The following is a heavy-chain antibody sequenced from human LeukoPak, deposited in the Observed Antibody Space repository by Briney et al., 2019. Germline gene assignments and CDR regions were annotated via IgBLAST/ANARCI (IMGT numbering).Heavy chain of an antibody. CDR1: GGSFSGYY. V-gene: IGHV4-34*01. D-gene: IGHD6-13*01. J-gene: IGHJ4*01. Sequence: SETLSLTCAVYGGSFSGYYWSWIRQPPGKGLEWIGEINHSGSTNYNPSLKSRVTISVDTSKNQFSLKLSSVTAADTAVYYCARQQQLVPFDYWGHGTLVTVSS. CDR3: ARQQQLVPFDY. CDR2: INHSGST.